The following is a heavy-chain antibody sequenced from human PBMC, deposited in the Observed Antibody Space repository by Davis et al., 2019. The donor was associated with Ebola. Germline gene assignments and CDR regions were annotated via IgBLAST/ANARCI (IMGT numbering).Heavy chain of an antibody. Sequence: ASVKVSCKASGYDFSDYYIHWVQGAPGKGLEWVGHVDPKGGKTVYAEKFQDRFTITADKSTDTVYMELSSLRYEDTAVYYCATLDILTAYIPYAMDVWGQGTTVTVS. CDR3: ATLDILTAYIPYAMDV. CDR2: VDPKGGKT. J-gene: IGHJ6*02. D-gene: IGHD3-9*01. V-gene: IGHV1-69-2*01. CDR1: GYDFSDYY.